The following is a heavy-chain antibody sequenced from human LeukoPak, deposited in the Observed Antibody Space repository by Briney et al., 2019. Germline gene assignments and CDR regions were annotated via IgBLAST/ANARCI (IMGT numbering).Heavy chain of an antibody. D-gene: IGHD6-19*01. V-gene: IGHV3-33*01. J-gene: IGHJ5*02. Sequence: PGRSLRLSSAASGFTFSSYGMHWVHQAPGKGLEWVAVIWYDGSNKYYADSVKGRFTISRDNSKNTLYLQMNSLRAEDTAVYYCARGVAGTWWFDPWGQGTLVTVSS. CDR2: IWYDGSNK. CDR3: ARGVAGTWWFDP. CDR1: GFTFSSYG.